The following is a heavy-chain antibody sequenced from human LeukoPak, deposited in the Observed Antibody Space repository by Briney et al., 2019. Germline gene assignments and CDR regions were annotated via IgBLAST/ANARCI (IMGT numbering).Heavy chain of an antibody. CDR1: GFTFSSYD. Sequence: PGGSLRLSCAASGFTFSSYDMSWVRQAPGKGLEWVSGINKSGGGTYYADSVKGRFTMSRDNSKNTLFLQMNSLRAEDTAVYYCAKVTWSSSGSDHWGQGTLVTVSS. V-gene: IGHV3-23*01. CDR3: AKVTWSSSGSDH. D-gene: IGHD6-19*01. J-gene: IGHJ4*02. CDR2: INKSGGGT.